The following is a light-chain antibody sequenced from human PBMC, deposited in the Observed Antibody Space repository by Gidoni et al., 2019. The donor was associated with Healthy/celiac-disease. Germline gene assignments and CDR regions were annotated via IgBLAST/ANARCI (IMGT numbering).Light chain of an antibody. CDR1: QSVSSY. CDR3: QQRRT. Sequence: EIVLTQSQATLSLSPGERATLSCRASQSVSSYLAWYQQKPGQAPRLLIYDASNRATGIPARFSGSGSGTDFTLTISSLEPEDFAVYYCQQRRTFGPGTKVDIK. CDR2: DAS. J-gene: IGKJ3*01. V-gene: IGKV3-11*01.